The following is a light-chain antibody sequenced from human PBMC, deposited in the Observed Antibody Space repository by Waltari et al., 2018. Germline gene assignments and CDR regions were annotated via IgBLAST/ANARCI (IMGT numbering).Light chain of an antibody. Sequence: QSALTQPPSASGSAGQSVTISCTGTSSDIGGYNFVSWYQQHPGKVPKLIISEVNKRPSGVPDRCSGSKSGNPASLTVSGLQAEDEADYYCSSYAGTKNPYVFGTGTKVTVL. CDR3: SSYAGTKNPYV. J-gene: IGLJ1*01. V-gene: IGLV2-8*01. CDR2: EVN. CDR1: SSDIGGYNF.